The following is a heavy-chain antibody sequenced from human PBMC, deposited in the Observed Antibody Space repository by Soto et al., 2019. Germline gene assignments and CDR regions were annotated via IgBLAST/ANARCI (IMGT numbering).Heavy chain of an antibody. D-gene: IGHD2-15*01. CDR1: GFSLSTSGVG. V-gene: IGHV2-5*02. CDR2: IYWDDDK. Sequence: QITLKESGPTLVKPTQTLTLTCTFSGFSLSTSGVGVAWIRQPPGKALEWLALIYWDDDKRYRPSLESRLTFTNDTSNTQVVLTTTSMASVHTGTYDGAYLTCSGGSCYWLAFSGMDVWGPGPTVSVSS. CDR3: AYLTCSGGSCYWLAFSGMDV. J-gene: IGHJ6*02.